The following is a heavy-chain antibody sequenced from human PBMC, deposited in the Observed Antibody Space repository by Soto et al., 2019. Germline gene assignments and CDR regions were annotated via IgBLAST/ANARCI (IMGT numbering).Heavy chain of an antibody. CDR1: GGSISSGDYY. CDR3: ARWWSGSRQGFDP. CDR2: IYYSGST. J-gene: IGHJ5*02. D-gene: IGHD3-3*01. V-gene: IGHV4-31*01. Sequence: QVQLQESGPGLVKPSQTLSLTCTVSGGSISSGDYYWSWIRQHPGKGLEWIGYIYYSGSTYYNLSLKSLVTISVDTSKNQFSLKLSSVTAADTAVYYCARWWSGSRQGFDPWGQGTLVTVSS.